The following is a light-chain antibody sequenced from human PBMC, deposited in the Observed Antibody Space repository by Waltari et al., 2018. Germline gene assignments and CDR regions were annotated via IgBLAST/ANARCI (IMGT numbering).Light chain of an antibody. CDR1: SLRSFF. J-gene: IGLJ2*01. V-gene: IGLV3-19*01. CDR3: KSRDSTGAFVL. Sequence: SSALTQDPAVSVALGQTVKIRCQGDSLRSFFASWYQQKPGQAPLLVLFAENSRPSGIPDRFSGSSSRDKAYLTITGAQAEDEADYYCKSRDSTGAFVLFGGGTKLTVL. CDR2: AEN.